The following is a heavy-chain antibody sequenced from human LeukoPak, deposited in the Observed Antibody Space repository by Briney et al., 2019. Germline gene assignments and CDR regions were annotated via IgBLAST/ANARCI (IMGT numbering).Heavy chain of an antibody. V-gene: IGHV1-69*01. CDR1: VGTFSSSA. D-gene: IGHD3-10*01. CDR3: ASGTGSGNPFDY. J-gene: IGHJ4*02. CDR2: IIPIFGTA. Sequence: SVKVSRKASVGTFSSSAISWVRQAPGQGLEWMGGIIPIFGTANYAQKFQGRVTITADDSTSTAYMELSSLRSEDTAVYYRASGTGSGNPFDYWGQGTLVTVSS.